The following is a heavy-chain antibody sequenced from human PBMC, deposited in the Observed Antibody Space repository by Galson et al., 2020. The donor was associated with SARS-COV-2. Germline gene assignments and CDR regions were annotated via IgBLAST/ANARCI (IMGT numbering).Heavy chain of an antibody. Sequence: SVKVSCKASGGTFSSYAISWVRQAPGQGLEWMGGIIPIFGTANYAQKFQGRVTITADESTSTAYMGLSSLRSEDTAVYYCASERGSSGHFEGEAFDIWGQGTMVTVSS. V-gene: IGHV1-69*13. D-gene: IGHD3-16*01. J-gene: IGHJ3*02. CDR3: ASERGSSGHFEGEAFDI. CDR2: IIPIFGTA. CDR1: GGTFSSYA.